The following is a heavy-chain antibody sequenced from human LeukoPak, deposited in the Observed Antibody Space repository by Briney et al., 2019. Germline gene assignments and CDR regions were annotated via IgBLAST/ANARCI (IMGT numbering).Heavy chain of an antibody. CDR1: GFPFSNYA. CDR3: ARAFYYGSGRGFHY. CDR2: ITSSSNII. J-gene: IGHJ4*02. D-gene: IGHD3-10*01. Sequence: PGGSLRLSCAASGFPFSNYAMNWVRQAPGKGLEWVSYITSSSNIIYYADSVKGRFTISRDNAKNSLYLQMNSLRDEDTAVYYCARAFYYGSGRGFHYWGLGTLVTVSS. V-gene: IGHV3-48*02.